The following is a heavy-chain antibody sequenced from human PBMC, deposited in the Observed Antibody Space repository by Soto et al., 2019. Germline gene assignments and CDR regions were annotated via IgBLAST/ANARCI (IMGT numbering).Heavy chain of an antibody. Sequence: SETLSLTCTVSGGSISSGGYSWSWIRQSPEKGLEWLGCIYPTGSTYYHPSLKSRVTISIDTSRNQFSLNLTSVTAADTAVYYCARAPVGLDTISYFDYWGQGKLVTVSS. CDR2: IYPTGST. CDR1: GGSISSGGYS. CDR3: ARAPVGLDTISYFDY. D-gene: IGHD3-3*01. J-gene: IGHJ4*02. V-gene: IGHV4-30-2*06.